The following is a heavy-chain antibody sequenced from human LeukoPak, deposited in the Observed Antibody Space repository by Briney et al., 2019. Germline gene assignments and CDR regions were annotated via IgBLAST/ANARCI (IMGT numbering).Heavy chain of an antibody. J-gene: IGHJ4*02. Sequence: PSETLSLTCTVSGGSISSNTYYWNWIRQSPGKGLEWIGSIYYPESTYYNPSLKSRVAISVDPSKNQFSLRLTSVTAADTAVYYCARRHFYASSGQSPYCFDYWGQGTLVTVSS. D-gene: IGHD3-22*01. V-gene: IGHV4-39*01. CDR1: GGSISSNTYY. CDR3: ARRHFYASSGQSPYCFDY. CDR2: IYYPEST.